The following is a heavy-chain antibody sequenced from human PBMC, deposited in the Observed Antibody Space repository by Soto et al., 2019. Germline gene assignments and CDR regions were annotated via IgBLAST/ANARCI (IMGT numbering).Heavy chain of an antibody. CDR1: GDSVSSNSAA. D-gene: IGHD6-13*01. CDR3: ARVVDEAAAGTAWFDP. CDR2: TYYRSKWYN. Sequence: SETLSLTCAISGDSVSSNSAAWNWIRQSPSRGLEWLGRTYYRSKWYNDYAVSVKSRITINPDTSKNQFSLQLNSVTPEDTAVYYCARVVDEAAAGTAWFDPWGQGTLVTVSS. J-gene: IGHJ5*02. V-gene: IGHV6-1*01.